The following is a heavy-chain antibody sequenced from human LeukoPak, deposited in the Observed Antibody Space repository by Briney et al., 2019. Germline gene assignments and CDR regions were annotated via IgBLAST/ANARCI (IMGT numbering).Heavy chain of an antibody. CDR3: ARDLKGPVNDVFDM. Sequence: GGSLRLSCAASGFTFSPYWMHWVRQAPGKGLVWVSRINSDGSITSYADSVRGRFTISRDNAKNTLYLQMNSLRAEDTAVYYCARDLKGPVNDVFDMWGQGTMVTVSS. D-gene: IGHD4-23*01. CDR1: GFTFSPYW. V-gene: IGHV3-74*01. CDR2: INSDGSIT. J-gene: IGHJ3*02.